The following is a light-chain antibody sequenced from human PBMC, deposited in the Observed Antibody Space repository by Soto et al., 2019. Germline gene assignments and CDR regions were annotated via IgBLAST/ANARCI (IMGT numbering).Light chain of an antibody. CDR2: GAS. V-gene: IGKV3-20*01. Sequence: EIVLTQSPGTLSLSPGERATLSCWASESVSSTYLAWYQQKPGQAPRLLIYGASSRATGIPDRFSGSGSGTDITLTISRLEPEDFAVYYCQQYGGSPSITFGQGTRLEIK. CDR1: ESVSSTY. CDR3: QQYGGSPSIT. J-gene: IGKJ5*01.